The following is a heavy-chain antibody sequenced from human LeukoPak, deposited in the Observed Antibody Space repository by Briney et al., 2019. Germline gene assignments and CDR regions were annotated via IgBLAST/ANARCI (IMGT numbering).Heavy chain of an antibody. V-gene: IGHV4-61*08. D-gene: IGHD4-11*01. CDR2: IYYTGST. J-gene: IGHJ4*02. CDR3: AREYSAFDY. CDR1: GDPISSHSDY. Sequence: SETLSLTCTVSGDPISSHSDYKWTWIRQSPQKGLEWIGYIYYTGSTNYNPSLWSRLTISVDTSMNQFSLRLTAVTAADTAVYYCAREYSAFDYWGQGALVTVSS.